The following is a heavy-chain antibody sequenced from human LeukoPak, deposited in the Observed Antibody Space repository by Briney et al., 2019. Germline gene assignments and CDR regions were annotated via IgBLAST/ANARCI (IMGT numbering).Heavy chain of an antibody. Sequence: PGGSLRLSCAASGFTFSSYAMSWVRQAPGKGLEWVGRIKSKTDGGTTDYAAPVKGRFTISRDDLKNTLYLQMNSLKTEDTAVYYCTTVGVGIAVAGTSTRRSRTHLNFDYWGQGTLVTVSS. V-gene: IGHV3-15*01. J-gene: IGHJ4*02. CDR2: IKSKTDGGTT. CDR1: GFTFSSYA. CDR3: TTVGVGIAVAGTSTRRSRTHLNFDY. D-gene: IGHD6-19*01.